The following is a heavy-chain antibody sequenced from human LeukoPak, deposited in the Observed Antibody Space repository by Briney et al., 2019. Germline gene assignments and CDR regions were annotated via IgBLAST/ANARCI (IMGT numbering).Heavy chain of an antibody. CDR2: INPSGGST. Sequence: ASVKVSCKASGYIFTSYYIHWVRQAPGQGLEWMGLINPSGGSTNYAQRFQGRVTMTRDMSTSTVYMELSSLRSEDTAVYYCARDLRVATITTEKRSIVGAFDIWGQGTMVTVSS. V-gene: IGHV1-46*01. CDR3: ARDLRVATITTEKRSIVGAFDI. J-gene: IGHJ3*02. D-gene: IGHD5-12*01. CDR1: GYIFTSYY.